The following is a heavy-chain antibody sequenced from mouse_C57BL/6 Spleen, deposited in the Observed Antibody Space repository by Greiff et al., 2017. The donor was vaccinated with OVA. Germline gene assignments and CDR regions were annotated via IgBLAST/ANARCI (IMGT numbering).Heavy chain of an antibody. V-gene: IGHV1-62-2*01. J-gene: IGHJ3*01. CDR2: FYPGSGSI. CDR3: ARHGKGGVNTTWDAWFAY. Sequence: QVQLKESGAELVKPGASVKLSCKASGYTFTEYTIHWVKQRSGQGLEWIGWFYPGSGSIKYNEKVKDKATLTADKSSSTVYMELSRLTSEDSAVYFCARHGKGGVNTTWDAWFAYWGQGTLVTVSA. CDR1: GYTFTEYT. D-gene: IGHD1-1*01.